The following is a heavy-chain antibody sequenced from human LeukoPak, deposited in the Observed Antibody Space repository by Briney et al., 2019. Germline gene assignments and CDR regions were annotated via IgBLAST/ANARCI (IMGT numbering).Heavy chain of an antibody. J-gene: IGHJ4*02. CDR2: IKEDGSQK. V-gene: IGHV3-7*01. CDR1: GFAFSSYW. D-gene: IGHD3-10*01. CDR3: VRDGRGGYLDY. Sequence: GGSLRLSGAASGFAFSSYWASWVRQAPGKGLEWVANIKEDGSQKYYVDSVKGRFTISRDNANNSLYLQMSSLRVEDTAVYYCVRDGRGGYLDYWGQGTLVTVSS.